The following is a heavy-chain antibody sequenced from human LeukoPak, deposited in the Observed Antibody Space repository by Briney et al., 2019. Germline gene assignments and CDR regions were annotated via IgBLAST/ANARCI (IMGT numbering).Heavy chain of an antibody. D-gene: IGHD5-12*01. CDR2: IYYSGST. Sequence: SETLSLTCTVSGGSISSSSYYWGWIRQPPGKGLEWIGSIYYSGSTYYNPSLKSRVTISVDTSKNQFSLKLSSVTAADTAVYYCARGDSLRLRYQGGFDYWGQGTLVTVSS. J-gene: IGHJ4*02. CDR3: ARGDSLRLRYQGGFDY. CDR1: GGSISSSSYY. V-gene: IGHV4-39*01.